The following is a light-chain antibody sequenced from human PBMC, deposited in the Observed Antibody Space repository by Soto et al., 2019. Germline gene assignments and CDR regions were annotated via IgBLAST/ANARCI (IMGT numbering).Light chain of an antibody. J-gene: IGKJ2*01. CDR1: QSISSN. CDR3: QQYNNWPLYT. Sequence: EIVMTQSPATLSVSPGERASLSCRASQSISSNLAWYQQRPGQAPRLLIYDASTRATGIPARFSGSGSGTQFTLTISGLQSEDFAVYYCQQYNNWPLYTFGQGTKLEIK. CDR2: DAS. V-gene: IGKV3-15*01.